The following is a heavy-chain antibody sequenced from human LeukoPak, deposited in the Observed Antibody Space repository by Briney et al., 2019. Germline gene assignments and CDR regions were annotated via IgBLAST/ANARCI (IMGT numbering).Heavy chain of an antibody. D-gene: IGHD5-18*01. CDR2: IIPMFDIA. Sequence: SVKVSCKASGGTVNSSAISWVRQAPGQGLEWMGRIIPMFDIANYAQKFQGRVTITADKSTNTAYMELSSLSSEDTAVYYCARDHEDTAVVTYFDHWGQGTLVTVSS. CDR1: GGTVNSSA. V-gene: IGHV1-69*04. J-gene: IGHJ4*02. CDR3: ARDHEDTAVVTYFDH.